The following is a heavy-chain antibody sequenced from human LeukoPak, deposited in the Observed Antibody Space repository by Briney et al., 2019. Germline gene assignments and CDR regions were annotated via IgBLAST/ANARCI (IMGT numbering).Heavy chain of an antibody. CDR2: INKKGGT. CDR1: SDSISSGDYY. CDR3: AREHKSYGDYPYYFDS. V-gene: IGHV4-30-4*01. Sequence: SQTLSLTCTVSSDSISSGDYYWSWIRQPAGKGLEFIGYINKKGGTFYNPPLKSRVSISIATSKNQFSLKLTSVTAADTAVYFCAREHKSYGDYPYYFDSWGQGTLVTVSS. D-gene: IGHD4-17*01. J-gene: IGHJ4*02.